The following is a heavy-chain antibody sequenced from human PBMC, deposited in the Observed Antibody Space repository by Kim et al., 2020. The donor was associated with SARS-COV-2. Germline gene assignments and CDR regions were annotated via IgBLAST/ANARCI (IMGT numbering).Heavy chain of an antibody. J-gene: IGHJ5*02. CDR2: ISGSGGST. Sequence: GSLRLSCVASGFTFSSYAMSWVRQAPGKGLEWVSAISGSGGSTYYADSVKGRFTISRDNSKNTLFLQMNSLTAEDTAVYYCAKDPGYSYGTNWFDPWGQGTLVTVSS. V-gene: IGHV3-23*01. CDR1: GFTFSSYA. D-gene: IGHD5-18*01. CDR3: AKDPGYSYGTNWFDP.